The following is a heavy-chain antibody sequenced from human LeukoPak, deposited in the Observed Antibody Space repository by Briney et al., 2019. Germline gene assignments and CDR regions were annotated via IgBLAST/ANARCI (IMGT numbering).Heavy chain of an antibody. CDR3: ARGRWGIAEDV. J-gene: IGHJ6*02. V-gene: IGHV4-61*02. D-gene: IGHD6-13*01. CDR2: IYTSGST. CDR1: GGSISSGSYY. Sequence: SETLSLTCTVSGGSISSGSYYWSWIRQPAGKGLEWIGRIYTSGSTNYNPSLKSRVTISVDTSKNQFSLKLSSVTAADTAVYYCARGRWGIAEDVWGQGTTVTVSS.